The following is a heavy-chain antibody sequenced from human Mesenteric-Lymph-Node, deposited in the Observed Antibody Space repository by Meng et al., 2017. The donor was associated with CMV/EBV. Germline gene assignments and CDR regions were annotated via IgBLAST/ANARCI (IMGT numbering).Heavy chain of an antibody. Sequence: GGSLRLSCAASGFTFDDHSMAWVRQVPGQGLEWVAGTNWRGGASGYADSVKGRFSISRDNSKNTLYLHMNSLRAEDTAVYYCAKSPFDTWGQGTLVTVSS. CDR3: AKSPFDT. J-gene: IGHJ4*02. CDR1: GFTFDDHS. CDR2: TNWRGGAS. V-gene: IGHV3-20*04.